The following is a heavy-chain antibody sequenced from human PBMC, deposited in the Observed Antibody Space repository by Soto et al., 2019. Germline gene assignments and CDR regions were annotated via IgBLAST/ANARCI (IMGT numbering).Heavy chain of an antibody. D-gene: IGHD1-1*01. J-gene: IGHJ4*02. V-gene: IGHV4-31*03. CDR3: ARATGTRRSRTCDY. CDR1: GGSISTVGHY. Sequence: SETLSLTCSVSGGSISTVGHYWTWIRQPPGKGLEWIGSIYHTGSTYYSKSLRSRLTMSVDTSKSQFSLRLSSVTAADTAVYYCARATGTRRSRTCDYWGQGRLVTVSS. CDR2: IYHTGST.